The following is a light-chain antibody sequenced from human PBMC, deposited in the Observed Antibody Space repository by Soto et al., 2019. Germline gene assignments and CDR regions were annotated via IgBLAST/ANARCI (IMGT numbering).Light chain of an antibody. CDR3: AAWDDSLNGVV. J-gene: IGLJ2*01. V-gene: IGLV1-36*01. CDR1: SSNIGNNA. Sequence: QSLLTQPPSVSEAPRQRVTISCSGSSSNIGNNAVHWYQQLPGKAPKLLIYYDDLVPSGVSDRFSGSKSGTSASLAISGLQSEDEADYYCAAWDDSLNGVVFGGGTKLTVL. CDR2: YDD.